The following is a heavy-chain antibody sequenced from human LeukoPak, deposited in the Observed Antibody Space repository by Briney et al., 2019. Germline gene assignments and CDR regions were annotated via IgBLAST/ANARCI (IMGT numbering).Heavy chain of an antibody. J-gene: IGHJ5*02. Sequence: GGSLRLSCAASGFTVSSNYMSWVRQAPGKGLEWVSVIYSGGGTYYADSVKGRFTISRDNSKNTLYLQMNSLRAEDTAVYYCAKDQLAYCGGDCYSAPWGQGTLVTVPS. D-gene: IGHD2-21*02. V-gene: IGHV3-66*01. CDR1: GFTVSSNY. CDR2: IYSGGGT. CDR3: AKDQLAYCGGDCYSAP.